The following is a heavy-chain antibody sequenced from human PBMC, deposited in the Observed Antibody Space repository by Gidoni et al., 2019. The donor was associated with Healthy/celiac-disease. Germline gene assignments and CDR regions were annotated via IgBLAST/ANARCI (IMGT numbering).Heavy chain of an antibody. CDR1: GGSISSSSYY. V-gene: IGHV4-39*01. J-gene: IGHJ4*02. D-gene: IGHD3-3*01. CDR3: ARHYDFWSGYYSFDY. CDR2: IYYSGST. Sequence: QLQLQESGPGLVKPSETLSLTCTVPGGSISSSSYYWGWIRQPPGKGLEWIGSIYYSGSTYYNPSLKSRVTISVDTSKNQFSLKLSSVTAADTAVYYCARHYDFWSGYYSFDYWGQGTLVTVSS.